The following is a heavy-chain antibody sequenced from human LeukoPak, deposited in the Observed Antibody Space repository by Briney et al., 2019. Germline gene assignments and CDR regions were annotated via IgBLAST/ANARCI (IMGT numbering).Heavy chain of an antibody. J-gene: IGHJ6*02. Sequence: ASVKVSCKASGYTFTSYAMNWVRQAPGQGLEWMGWINTNTGNPTYAQGFTGRFVFSLDTSVSTAYLQISSLKAEDTAVYYCARDKIGGAAAGRYGMDVWGQGTTVTVSS. V-gene: IGHV7-4-1*02. CDR1: GYTFTSYA. CDR3: ARDKIGGAAAGRYGMDV. CDR2: INTNTGNP. D-gene: IGHD6-13*01.